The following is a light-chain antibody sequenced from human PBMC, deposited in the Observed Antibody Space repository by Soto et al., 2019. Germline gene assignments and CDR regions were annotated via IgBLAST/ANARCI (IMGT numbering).Light chain of an antibody. Sequence: EIVMTQSPATLSVSPGERATLSCRASQSVSGNLAWYQQKPGQAPRLLIYGASTGATGIPARFSGSWSGTEVTLTIISLQSEDFVVYYLPQYNNWTPTFDQGTKVEIK. J-gene: IGKJ1*01. CDR1: QSVSGN. CDR3: PQYNNWTPT. CDR2: GAS. V-gene: IGKV3-15*01.